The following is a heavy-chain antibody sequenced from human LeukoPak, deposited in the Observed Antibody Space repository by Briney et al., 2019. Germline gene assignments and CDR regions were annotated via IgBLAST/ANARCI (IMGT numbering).Heavy chain of an antibody. CDR1: GFTFSSYG. Sequence: GGSLRLSCAASGFTFSSYGIRWVRQAPGKGLEWVAFIRYDGSNKYHADSVKGRFTISRDNSKNTVYLQMNSLRAEDTAVYFCAKEYGYDYNYFYSMDVWGKGTTVTISS. J-gene: IGHJ6*03. D-gene: IGHD1-1*01. CDR2: IRYDGSNK. V-gene: IGHV3-30*02. CDR3: AKEYGYDYNYFYSMDV.